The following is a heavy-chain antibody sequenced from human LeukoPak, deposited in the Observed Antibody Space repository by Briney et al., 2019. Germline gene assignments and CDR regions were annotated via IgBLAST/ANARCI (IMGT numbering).Heavy chain of an antibody. J-gene: IGHJ5*02. D-gene: IGHD3-10*01. CDR2: VSGSGGST. CDR1: GFTFSSYA. V-gene: IGHV3-23*01. Sequence: AGGSLRLSCAASGFTFSSYAVSWVRQAPGKGLEWVSAVSGSGGSTYYADSVKGRFTISRDNSKNTLYLQMNSLRAEDTAVYYCAKLMVRGVISDNWFDPWGQGTLVTVSS. CDR3: AKLMVRGVISDNWFDP.